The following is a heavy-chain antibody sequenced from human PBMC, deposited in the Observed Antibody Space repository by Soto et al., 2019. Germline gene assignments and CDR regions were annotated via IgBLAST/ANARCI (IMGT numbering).Heavy chain of an antibody. D-gene: IGHD3-3*01. CDR3: VHGPYYNFWSGYPPLDY. CDR2: IYWDDDK. Sequence: QITLKESGPTLVKPTQTLTLTCTFSGFSLNTSRMGVGWIRQPPGKALEWLALIYWDDDKRFSPSLKTRLTITRDTSKNQVVLTMTNMDPVDIATYYCVHGPYYNFWSGYPPLDYWGQGTLVTVSS. V-gene: IGHV2-5*02. J-gene: IGHJ4*02. CDR1: GFSLNTSRMG.